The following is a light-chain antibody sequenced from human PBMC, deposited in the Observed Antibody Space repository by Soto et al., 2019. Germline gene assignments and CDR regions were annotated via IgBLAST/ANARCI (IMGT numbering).Light chain of an antibody. CDR1: QSVLYSPNNKNY. CDR3: HQYHAAPQP. CDR2: WAS. J-gene: IGKJ1*01. V-gene: IGKV4-1*01. Sequence: DIVLTQSPDSLAVSLGESATINCKSSQSVLYSPNNKNYLAWYQQKPGQPPKLLVYWASTRESGVPDRFSGSWSGTDFTLNISSLKAEDEEVYYCHQYHAAPQPFGQGTKVENK.